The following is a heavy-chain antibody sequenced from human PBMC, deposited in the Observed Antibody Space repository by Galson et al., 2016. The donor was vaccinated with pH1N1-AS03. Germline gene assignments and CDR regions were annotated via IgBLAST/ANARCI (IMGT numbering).Heavy chain of an antibody. J-gene: IGHJ4*02. CDR3: ARSVQYTFDY. V-gene: IGHV3-48*02. CDR2: MTSDMRTI. Sequence: SCAASGFNFNVYSMNWVRQAPGQGLEWISYMTSDMRTIKYADSVKGRFTISRDNARNSLFLQMNSLRDEDTAIYYCARSVQYTFDYWGQGILVTASS. CDR1: GFNFNVYS. D-gene: IGHD1-1*01.